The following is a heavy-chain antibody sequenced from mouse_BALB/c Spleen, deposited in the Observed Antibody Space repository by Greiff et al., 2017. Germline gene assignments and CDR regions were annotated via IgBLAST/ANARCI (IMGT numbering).Heavy chain of an antibody. CDR1: GFTFSSYG. Sequence: EVQGVESGGDLVKPGGSLKLSCAASGFTFSSYGMSWVRQTPDKRLEWVATISSGGSYTYYPDSVKWRFTISRDNAKNTLYLQMSSLKSEDTAMYYCARWAFDYWGQGTTLTVSS. D-gene: IGHD3-1*01. CDR2: ISSGGSYT. CDR3: ARWAFDY. J-gene: IGHJ2*01. V-gene: IGHV5-6*01.